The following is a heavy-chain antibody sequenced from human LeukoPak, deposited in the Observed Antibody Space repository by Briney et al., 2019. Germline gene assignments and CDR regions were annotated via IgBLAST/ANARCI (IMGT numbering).Heavy chain of an antibody. CDR3: ARDPQRSRAVGDDY. CDR2: ISSSGSTI. V-gene: IGHV3-11*01. Sequence: GGSLRLSRAASGFTFSDYYMSWIRQAPGKGLEWVSHISSSGSTIYYADSVKGRFTISRDNAKNSLYLQMNSLRAEDTAVYYCARDPQRSRAVGDDYWGQGTLVTVSS. CDR1: GFTFSDYY. J-gene: IGHJ4*02. D-gene: IGHD3-10*01.